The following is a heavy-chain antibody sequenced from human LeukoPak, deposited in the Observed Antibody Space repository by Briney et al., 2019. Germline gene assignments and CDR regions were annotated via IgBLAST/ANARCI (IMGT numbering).Heavy chain of an antibody. J-gene: IGHJ4*02. D-gene: IGHD5-24*01. V-gene: IGHV1-69*04. CDR3: ARATPPGYNLGYYFDY. CDR2: IIPILGIA. CDR1: GGTFSSYA. Sequence: ASVKVSCKASGGTFSSYAISWVRQAPGQGLEWMGRIIPILGIANYAQKFQGRVTITADKSTSTVYMELSSLRSEDTAVYYCARATPPGYNLGYYFDYWGQGTLVTVSS.